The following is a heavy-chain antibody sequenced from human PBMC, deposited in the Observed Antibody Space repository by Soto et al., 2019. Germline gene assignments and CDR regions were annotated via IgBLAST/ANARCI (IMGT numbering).Heavy chain of an antibody. V-gene: IGHV1-18*01. CDR3: AMGYCTNGVCYYYYMDV. J-gene: IGHJ6*03. D-gene: IGHD2-8*01. CDR1: GYTFTSYG. CDR2: ISAYNGNT. Sequence: ASVKVSCKASGYTFTSYGISWVRQAPGQGLEWMGWISAYNGNTNYAQKLQGRVTMTTDTSTSTAYMELRSLRSDDTAVYYCAMGYCTNGVCYYYYMDVWGKGTTVTVSS.